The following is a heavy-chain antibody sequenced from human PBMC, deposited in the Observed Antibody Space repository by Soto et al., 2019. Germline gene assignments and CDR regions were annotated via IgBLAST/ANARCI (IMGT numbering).Heavy chain of an antibody. CDR2: IYSSGST. V-gene: IGHV4-59*01. CDR1: GASMNNYY. Sequence: HVQVQESGPGLVKPSETLSLTCTVSGASMNNYYWSWIRQPPGKGLEWIAYIYSSGSTKYNPSFESRVIVSVHASRNQFSLKLSSMTAADTAVYYCARWHSSSGYYGMDVWGQGTTVTVSS. CDR3: ARWHSSSGYYGMDV. D-gene: IGHD6-25*01. J-gene: IGHJ6*02.